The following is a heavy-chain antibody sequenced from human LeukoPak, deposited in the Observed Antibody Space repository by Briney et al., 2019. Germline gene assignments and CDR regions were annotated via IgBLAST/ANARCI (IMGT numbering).Heavy chain of an antibody. CDR2: ISSSSSTI. Sequence: PGGSLTLSCAASGFTYSSYAMSWVRQAPGKGLEWVSYISSSSSTIYYAESVKGRFTISRDNAKNSLYLQMNSLRVEDTAVYYCARSRGNSGSYPLDYWGQGTLVTVSS. V-gene: IGHV3-48*01. J-gene: IGHJ4*02. CDR1: GFTYSSYA. D-gene: IGHD1-26*01. CDR3: ARSRGNSGSYPLDY.